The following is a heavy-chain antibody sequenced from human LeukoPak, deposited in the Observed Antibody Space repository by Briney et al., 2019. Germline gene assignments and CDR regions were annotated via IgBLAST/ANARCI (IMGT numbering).Heavy chain of an antibody. D-gene: IGHD3-16*01. CDR3: TTTNLGIILGEYYFDY. Sequence: PGGSLRLSCAASGFTFSNAWMSWVRQAPGKGLEWVGRIKSKTDGGTTDYAAPVKGRFTISRDDSKNTLYLQMNSLKTEDTAVYYCTTTNLGIILGEYYFDYWGQGTLVTVSS. CDR1: GFTFSNAW. V-gene: IGHV3-15*01. CDR2: IKSKTDGGTT. J-gene: IGHJ4*02.